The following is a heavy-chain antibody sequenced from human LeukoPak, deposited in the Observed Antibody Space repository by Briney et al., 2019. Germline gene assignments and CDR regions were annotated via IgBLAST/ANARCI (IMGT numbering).Heavy chain of an antibody. J-gene: IGHJ5*02. V-gene: IGHV4-38-2*01. CDR2: IYHSGST. Sequence: PSETLSLTRAVSVHSISSGYYWGWLRPPPGKGLEWIGNIYHSGSTYYNPSLKSRVTISLDTSKNQFSLKLSSVTAADTAMYYCARRDQRNWFDPWGQGTLVTASS. D-gene: IGHD2-2*01. CDR3: ARRDQRNWFDP. CDR1: VHSISSGYY.